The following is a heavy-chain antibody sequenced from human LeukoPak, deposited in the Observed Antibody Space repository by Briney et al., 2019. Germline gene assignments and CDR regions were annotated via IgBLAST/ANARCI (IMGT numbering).Heavy chain of an antibody. Sequence: ASVKVSCKASGYTFTGYYMHWVRQAPGQGLEWVGCINPNSGGTNYAQKFQGRVTMTRDTSISTAYMELSRLRSDDTAVYYCARGGITMVRGVMGNWFDPWGQGTLVTVSS. J-gene: IGHJ5*02. V-gene: IGHV1-2*02. CDR2: INPNSGGT. CDR3: ARGGITMVRGVMGNWFDP. D-gene: IGHD3-10*01. CDR1: GYTFTGYY.